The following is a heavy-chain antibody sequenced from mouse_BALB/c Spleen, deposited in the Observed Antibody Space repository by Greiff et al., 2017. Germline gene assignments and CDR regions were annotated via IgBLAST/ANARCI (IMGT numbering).Heavy chain of an antibody. CDR3: ASGDYDGLDY. Sequence: EVQLQQSGAELVKPGASVKLSCTASGFNIKDTYMHWVKQRPEQGLEWIGRIDPANGNTKYDPKFQGKATITADTSSNTAYLQLSSLTSEDTAVYYCASGDYDGLDYWGQGTSVTVSS. V-gene: IGHV14-3*02. CDR2: IDPANGNT. J-gene: IGHJ4*01. CDR1: GFNIKDTY. D-gene: IGHD1-2*01.